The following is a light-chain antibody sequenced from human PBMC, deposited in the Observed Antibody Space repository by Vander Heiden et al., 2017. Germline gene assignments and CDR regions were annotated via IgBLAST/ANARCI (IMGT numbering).Light chain of an antibody. CDR3: AAWDDSLNGWV. V-gene: IGLV1-44*01. J-gene: IGLJ3*02. CDR2: SNN. CDR1: SSNIGSNT. Sequence: QSVLTHPPSASGTPGRGVTISCSGSSSNIGSNTVNWYQQLPGTAPKLLIYSNNQRPSGVPDRFSGSKSGTSASLAISGLQSEDEADYYCAAWDDSLNGWVFGGGTKLTVL.